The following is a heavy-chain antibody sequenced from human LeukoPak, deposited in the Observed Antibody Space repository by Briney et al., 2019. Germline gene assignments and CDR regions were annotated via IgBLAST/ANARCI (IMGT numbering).Heavy chain of an antibody. D-gene: IGHD6-6*01. V-gene: IGHV1-2*02. CDR1: GYTFTAYY. Sequence: ASVKVSCKASGYTFTAYYIHWVRQAPGQGLEWMGWINPNSGGTKYAQKLQGRFTMTRDTAISTAYMELSRLTSDDAAVYYCARDPSTSYYVDFWGLGTLVTVSS. CDR2: INPNSGGT. CDR3: ARDPSTSYYVDF. J-gene: IGHJ4*02.